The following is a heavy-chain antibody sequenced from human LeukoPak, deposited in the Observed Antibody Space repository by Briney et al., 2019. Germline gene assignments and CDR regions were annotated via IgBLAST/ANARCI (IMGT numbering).Heavy chain of an antibody. CDR3: ARDRTVAVAGYYYYYGMDV. J-gene: IGHJ6*02. D-gene: IGHD6-19*01. V-gene: IGHV4-4*07. CDR2: IYTSGST. CDR1: GGSISSYY. Sequence: PSETLSLTCTVSGGSISSYYWSWIRQPAGKGLEGIGRIYTSGSTNYNPSLKSRVTMSVATSKNQFSLKLSSVTAADTAVYYCARDRTVAVAGYYYYYGMDVWGQGTTVTVSS.